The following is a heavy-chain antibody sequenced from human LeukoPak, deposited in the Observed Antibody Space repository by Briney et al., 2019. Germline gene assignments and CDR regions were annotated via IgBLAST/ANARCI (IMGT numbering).Heavy chain of an antibody. CDR1: GFTFSSYG. J-gene: IGHJ1*01. Sequence: GGSLRLSCAASGFTFSSYGMHWVRQAPGKGLEWVAVISYDGSNKYYADSVKGRFTISRDNSKNTLYLQMNSLRAEDTAVYYCAKDSGGDYYDSLEYFQNWGQGTLVTVSS. D-gene: IGHD3-22*01. CDR2: ISYDGSNK. V-gene: IGHV3-30*18. CDR3: AKDSGGDYYDSLEYFQN.